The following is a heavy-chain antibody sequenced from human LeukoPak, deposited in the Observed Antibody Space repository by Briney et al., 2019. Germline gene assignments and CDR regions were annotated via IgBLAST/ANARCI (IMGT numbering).Heavy chain of an antibody. CDR2: INPSGGST. Sequence: GASVKVSCKASGYTFTSYYMHWVRQAPGQGLEWMGIINPSGGSTSYAQKFQGIVTMTTDTSTSTAYMELRSLRSDDTAVYYCARDVGDGYTRYYFDYWGQGTLVTVSS. D-gene: IGHD5-24*01. CDR1: GYTFTSYY. J-gene: IGHJ4*02. V-gene: IGHV1-46*01. CDR3: ARDVGDGYTRYYFDY.